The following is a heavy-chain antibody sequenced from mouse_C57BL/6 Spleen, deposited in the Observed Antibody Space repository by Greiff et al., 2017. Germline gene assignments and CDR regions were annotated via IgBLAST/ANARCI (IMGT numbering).Heavy chain of an antibody. Sequence: QVQLQQSGPELVKPGASVKISCKASGYAFSSSWMTWVKQRPGQGLEWIGRIYPGDGVTNYNGKFKGKATLTAAKSSSTAYMQLSSLTSEDSAVYFCAKGATVVAHHYYAMDYWGQGTSVTVSS. CDR3: AKGATVVAHHYYAMDY. CDR2: IYPGDGVT. CDR1: GYAFSSSW. D-gene: IGHD1-1*01. V-gene: IGHV1-82*01. J-gene: IGHJ4*01.